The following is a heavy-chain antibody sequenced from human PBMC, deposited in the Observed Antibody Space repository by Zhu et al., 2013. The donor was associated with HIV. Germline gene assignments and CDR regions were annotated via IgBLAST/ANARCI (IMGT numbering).Heavy chain of an antibody. Sequence: QVQLVQSGAEVKKPGASVKVSCKASGYTFTSYYMHWVRQAPGQGLEWMGIINPSGGSTSYAQKFQGRVTMTRDTSTSTVYMELSSLRSEDTAVYYCARDRGGSYYYDSSGYNGFDYVGPGEPWVTVSS. J-gene: IGHJ4*02. D-gene: IGHD3-22*01. CDR3: ARDRGGSYYYDSSGYNGFDY. V-gene: IGHV1-46*01. CDR2: INPSGGST. CDR1: GYTFTSYY.